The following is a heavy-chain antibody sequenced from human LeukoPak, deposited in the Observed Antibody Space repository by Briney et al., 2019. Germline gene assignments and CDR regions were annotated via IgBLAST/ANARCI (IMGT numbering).Heavy chain of an antibody. Sequence: PGGSLRLSCSASGFTVSSNYMSWVRQAPGKGLEWVSVIYSGGSTYYADSVKGRLTISRDNSKNTLYLQMNSLRVEDTAVYYCTRDLRGVIPFDYWGQGTLVTVSS. V-gene: IGHV3-66*01. J-gene: IGHJ4*02. CDR2: IYSGGST. D-gene: IGHD3-10*01. CDR3: TRDLRGVIPFDY. CDR1: GFTVSSNY.